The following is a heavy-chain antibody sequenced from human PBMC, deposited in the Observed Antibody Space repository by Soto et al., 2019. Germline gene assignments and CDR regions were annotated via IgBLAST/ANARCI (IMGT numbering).Heavy chain of an antibody. Sequence: QVQLVQSGAEVKKPGSSVKVSCKASGGTFSSYAISWVRQAPGQGLEWMGGIIPIFGTANYAQKFQGRVTITADESTSTAYMELSSLRSEDTAVYYCASSSRPRITMVRGLDYYYGMDVWGQGTLVTVSS. V-gene: IGHV1-69*01. CDR2: IIPIFGTA. CDR1: GGTFSSYA. CDR3: ASSSRPRITMVRGLDYYYGMDV. D-gene: IGHD3-10*01. J-gene: IGHJ6*02.